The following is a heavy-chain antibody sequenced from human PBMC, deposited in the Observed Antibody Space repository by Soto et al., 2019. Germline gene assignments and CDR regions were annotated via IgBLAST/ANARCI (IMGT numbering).Heavy chain of an antibody. V-gene: IGHV1-69*13. D-gene: IGHD2-2*02. CDR2: IIPIFGTA. CDR3: AIVPAAIKAHYFDY. J-gene: IGHJ4*02. CDR1: GYVFINFG. Sequence: VASVKVSCKASGYVFINFGISWVRQVPGKGLEWMGGIIPIFGTANYAQKFQGRVTITADESTSTAYMELSSLRSEDTAVYYCAIVPAAIKAHYFDYWGQGTLVTVSS.